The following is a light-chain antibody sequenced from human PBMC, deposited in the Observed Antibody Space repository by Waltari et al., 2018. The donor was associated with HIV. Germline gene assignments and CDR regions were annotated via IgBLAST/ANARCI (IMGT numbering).Light chain of an antibody. V-gene: IGLV2-11*01. J-gene: IGLJ2*01. CDR3: CSYAGSYTLV. CDR1: SSDVGRSNY. Sequence: QSALTQPRSVSGSPGQSVTISCTGTSSDVGRSNYVPWYQQYPGRAPKLMMYDVSKRPSGVPDRFSGSKSGNTASLTISGLQTEDEGDYYCCSYAGSYTLVFGGGTKLTVL. CDR2: DVS.